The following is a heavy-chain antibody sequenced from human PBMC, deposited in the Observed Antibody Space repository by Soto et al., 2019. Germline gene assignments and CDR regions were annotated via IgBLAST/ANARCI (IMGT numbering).Heavy chain of an antibody. D-gene: IGHD6-13*01. CDR3: ARDHRDIAAAGGSFDY. CDR1: GFTFSSYG. J-gene: IGHJ4*02. CDR2: IWYDGSNK. V-gene: IGHV3-33*01. Sequence: GGSLRLSCAASGFTFSSYGMHWVRQAPGKGLEWVAVIWYDGSNKYYADSVKGRFTISRDNSKNTLYLQMYSLRAEDTAVYYCARDHRDIAAAGGSFDYWGQGTLVTVSS.